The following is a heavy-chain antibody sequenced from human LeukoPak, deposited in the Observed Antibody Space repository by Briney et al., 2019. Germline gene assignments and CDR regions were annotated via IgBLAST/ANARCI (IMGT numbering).Heavy chain of an antibody. CDR1: GYTLTELS. CDR3: ATVAYSGRSRWFDA. Sequence: EASVKVSCQVSGYTLTELSMHWVRQAPGKGLEWVGVIDPEDGETIYAQKFQGRVTMTEDTSTDTAYMELSSLRSEDAAVYYCATVAYSGRSRWFDAWSQASLVTVSS. CDR2: IDPEDGET. V-gene: IGHV1-24*01. J-gene: IGHJ5*02. D-gene: IGHD1-26*01.